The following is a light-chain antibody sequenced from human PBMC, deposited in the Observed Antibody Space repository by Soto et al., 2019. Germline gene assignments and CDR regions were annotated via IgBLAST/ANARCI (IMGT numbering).Light chain of an antibody. Sequence: DIVRTQSPLSLPVTPGEPASISCRSSKSLLHSNGYNYLDWYLQKPGQSPQLLIYLGSNRASGVPDRFSGSGSGTDFTLKISRVEAEDVGVYYCMQALQTPYHFGQGTRLEIK. J-gene: IGKJ5*01. CDR1: KSLLHSNGYNY. V-gene: IGKV2-28*01. CDR2: LGS. CDR3: MQALQTPYH.